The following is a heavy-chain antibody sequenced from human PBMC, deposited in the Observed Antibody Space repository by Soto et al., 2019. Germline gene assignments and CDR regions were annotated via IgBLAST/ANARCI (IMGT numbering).Heavy chain of an antibody. D-gene: IGHD3-22*01. CDR1: GGTFSSYA. CDR2: IIPIFGTA. Sequence: QVQLVQSGAEVKKPGSSVKVSCKASGGTFSSYAISWVRQAPGQGLEWMGGIIPIFGTANYAQKFQGRVTITAEESTSTAYMELSSLSSEDTAVYYCARMTYDSSVYYYSLFDYWGQGTLVTVSS. V-gene: IGHV1-69*01. CDR3: ARMTYDSSVYYYSLFDY. J-gene: IGHJ4*02.